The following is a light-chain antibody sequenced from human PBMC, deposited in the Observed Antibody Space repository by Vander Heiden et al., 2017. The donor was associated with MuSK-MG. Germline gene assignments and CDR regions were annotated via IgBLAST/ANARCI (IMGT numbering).Light chain of an antibody. CDR3: MQALQSPPNT. Sequence: SSQSLLHMGSNRASGVPDRFSGSGSGTDFTLKISRRETEDVGFYYCMQALQSPPNTFGQGTKMEIK. V-gene: IGKV2-28*01. CDR2: MGS. J-gene: IGKJ2*01.